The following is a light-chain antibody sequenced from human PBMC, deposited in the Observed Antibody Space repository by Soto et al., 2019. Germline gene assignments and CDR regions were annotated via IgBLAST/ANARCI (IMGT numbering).Light chain of an antibody. V-gene: IGKV1-5*03. Sequence: DIQMTQSPCTLSASVGDRVTITCRASQSISRFLAWYQQKPGRAPTLLIYQASTLENGVPSRFSGSGSGTEFTLTISSLQPDDFATNYCQQYNAYSPWTVGQGTKVEIK. CDR2: QAS. CDR1: QSISRF. J-gene: IGKJ1*01. CDR3: QQYNAYSPWT.